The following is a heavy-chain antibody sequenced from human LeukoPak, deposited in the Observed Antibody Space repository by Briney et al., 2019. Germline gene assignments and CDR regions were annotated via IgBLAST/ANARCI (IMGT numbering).Heavy chain of an antibody. J-gene: IGHJ3*02. D-gene: IGHD3-22*01. V-gene: IGHV3-7*01. CDR2: IKQDGSEK. CDR3: ARDSFYYDSSGYAFDI. Sequence: GGSLRLSCAASGSTFSSYWMSWVRQAPGKGLEWVANIKQDGSEKYYVDSVKGRFTISRDNAKNSLYLQMNSLRAEDTAVYYCARDSFYYDSSGYAFDIWGQGTMVTVSS. CDR1: GSTFSSYW.